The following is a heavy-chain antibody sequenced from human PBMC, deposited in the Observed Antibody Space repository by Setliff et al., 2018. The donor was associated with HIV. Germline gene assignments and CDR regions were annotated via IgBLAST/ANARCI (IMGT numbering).Heavy chain of an antibody. J-gene: IGHJ4*02. V-gene: IGHV4-31*03. D-gene: IGHD2-21*02. CDR3: ARAPGVTPFDH. CDR1: GGSINTGGYY. CDR2: VYYNGDT. Sequence: PSETLSLTCNVSGGSINTGGYYWSWIRQHPGKGLEWIGYVYYNGDTYYNPSLKSRVTLSVDTSKNQFSLNLSSVTAADTAVYYCARAPGVTPFDHWGPGTLVTVSS.